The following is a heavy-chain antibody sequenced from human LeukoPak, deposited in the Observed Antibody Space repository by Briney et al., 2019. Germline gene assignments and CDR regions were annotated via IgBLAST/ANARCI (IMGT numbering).Heavy chain of an antibody. D-gene: IGHD6-19*01. Sequence: PGGSLRLSCAASGFTFSNYGMHWVRQAPGKGLEWVAVISYDGNNKYYADSVKGRFTISRDNSKGTLYLQMNSLRAEDTALYHCAQGRAGIDYWGQGTLVIVSS. J-gene: IGHJ4*02. CDR2: ISYDGNNK. CDR3: AQGRAGIDY. V-gene: IGHV3-30*18. CDR1: GFTFSNYG.